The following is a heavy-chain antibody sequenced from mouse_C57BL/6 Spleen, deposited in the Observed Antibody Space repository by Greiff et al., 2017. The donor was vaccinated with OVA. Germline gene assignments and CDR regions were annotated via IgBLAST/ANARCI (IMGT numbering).Heavy chain of an antibody. CDR2: IYPGSGST. V-gene: IGHV1-55*01. CDR1: GYTFTSYW. Sequence: QVHVKQPGAELVKPGASVKMSCKASGYTFTSYWITWVKQRPGQGLEWIGDIYPGSGSTNYNEKFKSKATLTVDTSSSTAYMQLSSLTSEDSAVYYCVVYYGNYRGGMGDWGQGASVTVSS. CDR3: VVYYGNYRGGMGD. J-gene: IGHJ4*01. D-gene: IGHD2-1*01.